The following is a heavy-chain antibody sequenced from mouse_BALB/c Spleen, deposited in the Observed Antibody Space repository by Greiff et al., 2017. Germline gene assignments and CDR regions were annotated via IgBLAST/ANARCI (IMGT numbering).Heavy chain of an antibody. D-gene: IGHD2-10*01. J-gene: IGHJ4*01. V-gene: IGHV2-9*02. CDR2: IWAGGST. CDR3: ARAYYGNYKGGAMDY. CDR1: GFSLTSYG. Sequence: VQVVESGPGLVAPSQSLSITCTVSGFSLTSYGVHWVRQPPGKGLEWLGVIWAGGSTNYNSALMSRLSISKDNSKSQVFLKMNSLQTDDTAMYYCARAYYGNYKGGAMDYWGQGTSVTVSS.